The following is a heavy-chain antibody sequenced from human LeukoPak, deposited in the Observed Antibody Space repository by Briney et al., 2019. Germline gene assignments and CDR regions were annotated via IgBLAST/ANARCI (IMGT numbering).Heavy chain of an antibody. Sequence: ASVKVSCKASGYTFTDYYMHWVRQAPGQGLEWMGWINPNSGSTSYTQKFQGRVTMTRDTSISTAYMELSRLRSDDTAVYYCARTSSSVLGYWGQGTLVTVSS. V-gene: IGHV1-2*02. D-gene: IGHD6-6*01. CDR2: INPNSGST. CDR3: ARTSSSVLGY. J-gene: IGHJ4*02. CDR1: GYTFTDYY.